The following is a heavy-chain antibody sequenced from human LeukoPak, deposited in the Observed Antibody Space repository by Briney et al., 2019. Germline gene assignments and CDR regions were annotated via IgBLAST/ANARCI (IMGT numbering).Heavy chain of an antibody. CDR1: GGTFSGYY. V-gene: IGHV4-34*01. Sequence: SETLSLTCAVYGGTFSGYYWSWIRQPPGKRLEWVGESNDSGGTNYNPSPKSRVTISADKSKNQVSLKLSSVTAADTAVYYCARGPIAAAGTDYWGQGTLVTVSS. CDR2: SNDSGGT. CDR3: ARGPIAAAGTDY. D-gene: IGHD6-13*01. J-gene: IGHJ4*02.